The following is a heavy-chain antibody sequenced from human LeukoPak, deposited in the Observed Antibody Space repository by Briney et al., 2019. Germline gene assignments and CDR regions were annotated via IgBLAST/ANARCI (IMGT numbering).Heavy chain of an antibody. CDR3: ARPYCRGGSCTSFWDY. V-gene: IGHV1-2*02. CDR2: INPNSGGT. D-gene: IGHD2-15*01. Sequence: ASVKVSCKASGYTFTGYDLHWVRQAPGQGLEWMGLINPNSGGTNYAQKFQGRVTMTRDTSSTTAYMELRWLRSDDTAVYYCARPYCRGGSCTSFWDYWGQGTLVTVSS. J-gene: IGHJ4*02. CDR1: GYTFTGYD.